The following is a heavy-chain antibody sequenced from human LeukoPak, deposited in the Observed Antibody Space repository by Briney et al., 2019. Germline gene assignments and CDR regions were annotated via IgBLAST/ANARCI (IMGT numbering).Heavy chain of an antibody. D-gene: IGHD1-26*01. J-gene: IGHJ4*02. V-gene: IGHV3-30*18. CDR1: GFTFSSYG. Sequence: GGSLRLSCAASGFTFSSYGIHWARQAPGKGLEWVAVISNDGSNKYYADSVKGRFTISRDNSKNTLYLQMNSLRAEDTAMYYCAKGTGRWDLEGGWGTVATVTS. CDR3: AKGTGRWDLE. CDR2: ISNDGSNK.